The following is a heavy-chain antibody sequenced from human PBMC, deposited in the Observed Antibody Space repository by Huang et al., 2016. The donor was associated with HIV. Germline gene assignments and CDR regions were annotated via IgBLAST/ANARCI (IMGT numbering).Heavy chain of an antibody. D-gene: IGHD6-19*01. V-gene: IGHV3-23*01. J-gene: IGHJ5*02. CDR1: CFSFSSYT. CDR3: AKDRVAGTGHCFDP. CDR2: IRGSDNTT. Sequence: EVKLLESGGGLVKPGGSLRLSCAASCFSFSSYTMTWVRQAPGKGLDGVSSIRGSDNTTFYADYVKGRFTISRDNSKNTLYLQMKSLRVDDTAVYYCAKDRVAGTGHCFDPWGQGTLVTVSS.